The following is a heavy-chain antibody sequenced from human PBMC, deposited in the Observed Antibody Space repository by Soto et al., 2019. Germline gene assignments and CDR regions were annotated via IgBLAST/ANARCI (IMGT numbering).Heavy chain of an antibody. Sequence: ASVKVCANASCYTFTSYGISLVRQAPGQGLEWMGWISAYNGNTNYAQKLQGRVTMTTDTSTSTAYMELRSLRSDDTAVYYCARDRATIFGVVLYGMDVWGQGTTVTVSS. CDR1: CYTFTSYG. V-gene: IGHV1-18*01. CDR3: ARDRATIFGVVLYGMDV. CDR2: ISAYNGNT. D-gene: IGHD3-3*01. J-gene: IGHJ6*02.